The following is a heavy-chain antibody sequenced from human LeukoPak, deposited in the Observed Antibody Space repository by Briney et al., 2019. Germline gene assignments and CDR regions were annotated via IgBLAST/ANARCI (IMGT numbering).Heavy chain of an antibody. CDR1: GFTFSSYA. D-gene: IGHD5-18*01. Sequence: GGSLRLSCAASGFTFSSYAMHWVRQAPGKGLEWVAVISYDGSNKYYADSVKGRFTISRDNSKSTLHLQMNSLRAEDTAVYYCARAGYSLDYWGQGTLVTVSS. CDR2: ISYDGSNK. J-gene: IGHJ4*02. CDR3: ARAGYSLDY. V-gene: IGHV3-30*04.